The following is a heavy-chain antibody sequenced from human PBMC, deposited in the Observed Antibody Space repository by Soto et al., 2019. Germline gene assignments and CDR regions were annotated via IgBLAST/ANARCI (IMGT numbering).Heavy chain of an antibody. Sequence: QVQLVQSGADVKRPGASVRVSCKASGYTFTDYGITWVRQAPGQGLVWMGWISTKNGDTNLAQRFRGRVTLTTDTSTTTAYMDLRSLTPDDTAVYYCARDPPETPSDYWGQGTLVTVSS. CDR1: GYTFTDYG. CDR2: ISTKNGDT. J-gene: IGHJ4*02. CDR3: ARDPPETPSDY. V-gene: IGHV1-18*01.